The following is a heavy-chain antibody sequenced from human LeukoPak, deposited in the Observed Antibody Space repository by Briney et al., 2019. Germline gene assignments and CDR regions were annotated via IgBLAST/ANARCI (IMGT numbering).Heavy chain of an antibody. J-gene: IGHJ5*02. CDR3: ARDGYSGLYNWCDP. Sequence: PSETLSLTCAVYGGSFSGYYWSWLRQPPGKGREWLGEINHSGSTNCTPSLKCRVTISVDTSKNQFSLELSAVTAADTAVYYCARDGYSGLYNWCDPWGQGTLVTVSS. CDR2: INHSGST. CDR1: GGSFSGYY. V-gene: IGHV4-34*01. D-gene: IGHD1-26*01.